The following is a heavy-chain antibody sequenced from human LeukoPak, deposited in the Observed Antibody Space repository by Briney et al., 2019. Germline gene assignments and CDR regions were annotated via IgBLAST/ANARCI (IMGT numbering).Heavy chain of an antibody. J-gene: IGHJ6*02. D-gene: IGHD2-15*01. V-gene: IGHV3-33*01. CDR3: ARDGDITPTDV. CDR1: GLTFSSFG. CDR2: IWYDGSNK. Sequence: GGSLRLSCAASGLTFSSFGMHWVRQAPGKGLEWVAVIWYDGSNKYYADSVKGRFTISRDNSKNTLYLQMNSLRAEDTAVYYCARDGDITPTDVWGQGTTVTVSS.